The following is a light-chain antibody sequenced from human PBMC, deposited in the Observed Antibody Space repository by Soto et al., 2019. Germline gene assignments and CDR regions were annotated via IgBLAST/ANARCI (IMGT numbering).Light chain of an antibody. CDR2: RVS. CDR3: QQSYSTLVS. CDR1: QNINSY. V-gene: IGKV1-39*01. Sequence: DIQMTQTPSSLSASVGDRVTVTWRASQNINSYLNWYQQKPGKAPTLLISRVSTLQSGVPSRFSGSGSETEFTLTISSLQPEDFATYYCQQSYSTLVSFGQGTRLEIK. J-gene: IGKJ5*01.